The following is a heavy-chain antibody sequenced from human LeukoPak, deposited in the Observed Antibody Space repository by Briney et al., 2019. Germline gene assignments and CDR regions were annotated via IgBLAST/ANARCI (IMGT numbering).Heavy chain of an antibody. CDR3: ARHKGMDYYDSSGYPHFDY. D-gene: IGHD3-22*01. CDR1: GGSISSGDYY. Sequence: SETLSLTCTVSGGSISSGDYYWSWIRQPPGKGLEWIGYIYYSGSTYYNPSLKSRVTISVDTSKNQFSLKLSSVTAADTAVYYCARHKGMDYYDSSGYPHFDYWGQGTLVTVSS. V-gene: IGHV4-30-4*01. J-gene: IGHJ4*02. CDR2: IYYSGST.